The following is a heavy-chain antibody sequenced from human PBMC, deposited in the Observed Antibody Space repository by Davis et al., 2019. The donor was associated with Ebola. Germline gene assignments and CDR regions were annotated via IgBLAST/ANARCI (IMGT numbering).Heavy chain of an antibody. J-gene: IGHJ6*02. Sequence: ASVKVSCKASGYTFTSYDINWVRQATGQGLEWMGWMNPNSGNTGYAQKFQGRFNMTRNNYISTAYMELSSLRSEDTAVYYSARRTPAILAFGVVIGYYYYGMDVWGQGTTVTVSS. V-gene: IGHV1-8*01. CDR2: MNPNSGNT. D-gene: IGHD3-3*01. CDR3: ARRTPAILAFGVVIGYYYYGMDV. CDR1: GYTFTSYD.